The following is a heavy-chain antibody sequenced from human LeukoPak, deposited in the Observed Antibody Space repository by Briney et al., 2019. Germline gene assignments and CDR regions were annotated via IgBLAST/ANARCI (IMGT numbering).Heavy chain of an antibody. D-gene: IGHD5-12*01. CDR1: GYSISSGYY. CDR2: IYHSGST. V-gene: IGHV4-38-2*02. CDR3: ARGYSGYDLDFADRKFDP. Sequence: SETLSLTCTVSGYSISSGYYWGWIRQPPRKGLEWIGSIYHSGSTYYNPSLKSRVTISVDTSKNQFSLKLSSVTAADTAVYYCARGYSGYDLDFADRKFDPWGQGTLVTVSS. J-gene: IGHJ5*02.